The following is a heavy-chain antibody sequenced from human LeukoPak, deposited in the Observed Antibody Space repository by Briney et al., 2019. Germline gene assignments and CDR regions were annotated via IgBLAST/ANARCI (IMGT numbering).Heavy chain of an antibody. CDR2: MNPNSGNT. Sequence: ASVKVSCKASGYTFTSYDINWVRQATGQGLEWMGWMNPNSGNTGYAQKFQGRVTMTRNTSISTAYMELSSLRSEDTAVYYCARPRRVSRPSGSRSSFGYWGQGTLVTVSS. CDR1: GYTFTSYD. V-gene: IGHV1-8*01. D-gene: IGHD3-10*01. J-gene: IGHJ4*02. CDR3: ARPRRVSRPSGSRSSFGY.